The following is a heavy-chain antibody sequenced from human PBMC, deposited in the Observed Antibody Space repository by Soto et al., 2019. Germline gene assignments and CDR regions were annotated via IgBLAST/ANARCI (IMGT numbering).Heavy chain of an antibody. D-gene: IGHD3-22*01. V-gene: IGHV3-23*01. CDR2: ISIGGDRT. CDR1: GFTFSSYA. J-gene: IGHJ4*02. CDR3: AKAIPYYDTSGYFDY. Sequence: PGGSLRLSCAGSGFTFSSYAMSWVRQAPGKGLEWVSGISIGGDRTYYADSVKGRFTISRDDSKNTLFLQMNSLRADDTAVYYCAKAIPYYDTSGYFDYWGQGTLVTAPQ.